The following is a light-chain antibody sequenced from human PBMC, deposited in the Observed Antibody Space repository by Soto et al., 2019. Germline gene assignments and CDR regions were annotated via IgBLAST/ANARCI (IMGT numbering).Light chain of an antibody. Sequence: DIVMTQSPDSLAVSLGERATINCKSSQSVLYSSNNKNYLAWFQQKPGQPPKLLLYWASTRESGVPDRFGGSGSGTDFALTISSLQAEDLAVYYCQQYHSTPWTFGQGTKVEIK. CDR1: QSVLYSSNNKNY. V-gene: IGKV4-1*01. CDR3: QQYHSTPWT. CDR2: WAS. J-gene: IGKJ1*01.